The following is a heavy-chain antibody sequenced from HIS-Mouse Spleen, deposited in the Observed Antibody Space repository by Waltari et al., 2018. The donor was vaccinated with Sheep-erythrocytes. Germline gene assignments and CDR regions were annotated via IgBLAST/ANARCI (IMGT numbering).Heavy chain of an antibody. V-gene: IGHV3-30*04. D-gene: IGHD5-12*01. CDR2: ISYDGSNK. CDR1: VFTFSRSP. CDR3: ARGYGWLQPGNAFDI. J-gene: IGHJ3*02. Sequence: QVQLVESGGGVVQPGGSLRLSCAASVFTFSRSPLHWVRQAPGKGLEWVAVISYDGSNKYYADSVKGRFTISRDNSKNTLYLQMNSLRAEDTAVYYCARGYGWLQPGNAFDIWGQGTMVTVSS.